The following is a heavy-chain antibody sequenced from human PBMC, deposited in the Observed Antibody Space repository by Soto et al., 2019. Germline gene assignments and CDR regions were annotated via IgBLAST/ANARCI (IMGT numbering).Heavy chain of an antibody. CDR1: GYTFTSYY. Sequence: GASVKVSCKASGYTFTSYYMHWVRQAPGQGLEWMGKINPSGGSTSYAQKFRGRGTMTRDTSTSTVYMELSSLRSEDTAVYYCARDSVDYYDSSLVDYWGQGTLVTVSS. CDR3: ARDSVDYYDSSLVDY. CDR2: INPSGGST. D-gene: IGHD3-22*01. V-gene: IGHV1-46*01. J-gene: IGHJ4*02.